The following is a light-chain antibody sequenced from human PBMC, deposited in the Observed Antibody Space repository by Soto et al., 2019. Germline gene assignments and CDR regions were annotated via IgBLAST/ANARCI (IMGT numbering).Light chain of an antibody. J-gene: IGKJ2*01. Sequence: EIVLTQSPGTLSLSPGERATLSCRASQSVRSTSLSWYQQKSGQAPRLLIYGTSSRATGVPDRFSGSGSGTDFTLTISRLEPEDLAMYYCQRHDGSPTLYTFGQGTNLEIK. CDR1: QSVRSTS. CDR2: GTS. V-gene: IGKV3-20*01. CDR3: QRHDGSPTLYT.